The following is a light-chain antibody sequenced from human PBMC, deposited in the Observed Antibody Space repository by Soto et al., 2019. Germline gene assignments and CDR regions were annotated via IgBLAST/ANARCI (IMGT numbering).Light chain of an antibody. CDR3: RQCYDTTQK. J-gene: IGKJ1*01. V-gene: IGKV4-1*01. Sequence: DIVMTQSPDSLAVSLGERATINCKSSQSVLYSSDKKNYLAWYQQKPGQPPKMLPYWASTRGSGVPDRFSGSGSGTDFPLTISSQPAEDVAVYYCRQCYDTTQKFGQGKKVEIK. CDR1: QSVLYSSDKKNY. CDR2: WAS.